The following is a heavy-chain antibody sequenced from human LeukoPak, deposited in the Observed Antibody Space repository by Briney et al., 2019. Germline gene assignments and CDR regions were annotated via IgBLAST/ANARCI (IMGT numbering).Heavy chain of an antibody. Sequence: SETLSLTCTVSGGSISNYYWTWIRQPAGKGLDWIGRISTTGSTNYNPSLKSRVTMSVDTSENQLSLKLSSVTAADTAVYYCARYDSSGMVYWGQGTLVTVSS. V-gene: IGHV4-4*07. CDR3: ARYDSSGMVY. CDR1: GGSISNYY. D-gene: IGHD3-22*01. J-gene: IGHJ4*02. CDR2: ISTTGST.